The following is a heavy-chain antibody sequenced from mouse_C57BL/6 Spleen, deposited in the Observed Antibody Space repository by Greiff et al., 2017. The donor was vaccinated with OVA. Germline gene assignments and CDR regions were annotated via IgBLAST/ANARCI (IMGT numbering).Heavy chain of an antibody. CDR1: GFTFTDYY. CDR2: IRNKANGYTT. Sequence: EVKLVESGGGLVQPGGSLSLSCAASGFTFTDYYMSWVLQPPGKALEWLGFIRNKANGYTTEYSASVKGRFTISRDNSQSILYLQMNALRAEDSATYYCARLDRRKYFDVWGTGTTVTVSS. CDR3: ARLDRRKYFDV. V-gene: IGHV7-3*01. J-gene: IGHJ1*03.